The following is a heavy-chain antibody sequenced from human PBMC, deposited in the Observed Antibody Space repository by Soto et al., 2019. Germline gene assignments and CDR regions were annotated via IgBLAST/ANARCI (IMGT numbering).Heavy chain of an antibody. CDR3: AKRCGAGGHFDY. CDR2: VSSGGST. CDR1: GFTFTNYA. V-gene: IGHV3-23*01. J-gene: IGHJ4*02. D-gene: IGHD2-21*01. Sequence: GGSLRLSCAASGFTFTNYAMGWVRQAPGKGLEWVSVVSSGGSTYYADSVTGRFTVSRDNSENTLSLQMNSLRAEDTAVYYCAKRCGAGGHFDYWGQGALVTVSS.